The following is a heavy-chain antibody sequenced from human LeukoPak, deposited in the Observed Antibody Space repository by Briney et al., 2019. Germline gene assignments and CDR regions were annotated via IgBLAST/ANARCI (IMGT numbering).Heavy chain of an antibody. Sequence: GGSLRLSCAASGFTFSSYAMSWVRQAPGKGLEWVSAISGSGGSTYYADSVKGRFTISRDNSKNTLYLQTNSLRAEDTAVYYCAKRRFPENKIGYWGQGTLVTVSS. CDR3: AKRRFPENKIGY. D-gene: IGHD1/OR15-1a*01. J-gene: IGHJ4*02. V-gene: IGHV3-23*01. CDR1: GFTFSSYA. CDR2: ISGSGGST.